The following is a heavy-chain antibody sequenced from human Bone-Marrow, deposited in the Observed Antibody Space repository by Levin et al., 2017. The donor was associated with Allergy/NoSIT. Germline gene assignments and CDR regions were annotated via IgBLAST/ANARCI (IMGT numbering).Heavy chain of an antibody. J-gene: IGHJ5*02. CDR1: GFSLSTSGVG. CDR3: AHDGGIEEAGTRRNSWFAP. Sequence: SGPTLVKPTQTLTLTCTFSGFSLSTSGVGVGWIRQPPGKALEWLALMYWDDDKRYNPSLKSRLTTNKDTTKNQAVLTMTNTDPVDTARYYCAHDGGIEEAGTRRNSWFAPWGQGTLVTVSS. D-gene: IGHD6-13*01. CDR2: MYWDDDK. V-gene: IGHV2-5*02.